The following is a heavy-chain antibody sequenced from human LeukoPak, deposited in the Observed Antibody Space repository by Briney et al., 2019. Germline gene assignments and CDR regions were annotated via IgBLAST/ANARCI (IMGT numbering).Heavy chain of an antibody. V-gene: IGHV3-7*04. D-gene: IGHD2-2*01. CDR2: IKQDGSEK. J-gene: IGHJ4*02. CDR1: GFTFSGYW. CDR3: ARLQYAPDV. Sequence: GGSLRLSCAASGFTFSGYWMSWVRQAPGKGLEWVAHIKQDGSEKYYVDSVKGRFTISRDNAKNSLYLQLNSLRLEDTAVYYCARLQYAPDVWGQGTLVTVSS.